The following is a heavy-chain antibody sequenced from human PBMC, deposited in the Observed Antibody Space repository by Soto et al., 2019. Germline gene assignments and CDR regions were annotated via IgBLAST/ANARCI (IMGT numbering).Heavy chain of an antibody. Sequence: GASVKVSCKASGYTFSSYGITWVRQAPGQGLEWMGWISPYNGNANYAQNLQGRVTMTTDTTTSTAYMELRSLRSDDTAVYYCAREGVVVAATVDYYYYYGMDVWGQGTTVTVSS. CDR1: GYTFSSYG. V-gene: IGHV1-18*01. D-gene: IGHD2-15*01. J-gene: IGHJ6*02. CDR2: ISPYNGNA. CDR3: AREGVVVAATVDYYYYYGMDV.